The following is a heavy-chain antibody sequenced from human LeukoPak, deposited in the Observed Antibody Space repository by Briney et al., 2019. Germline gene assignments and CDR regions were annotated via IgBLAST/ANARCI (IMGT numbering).Heavy chain of an antibody. Sequence: PSETLSLTCAVYGGSFSGYYWSWIRQPPGKGLEWIGEINHSGSTNYNPSLKSRVTISVDTSKNQFSLQLSSVTAADTAVYYCARLKKLGYCSSTSCRPYGMDVWGKGTTVTVSS. J-gene: IGHJ6*04. CDR3: ARLKKLGYCSSTSCRPYGMDV. D-gene: IGHD2-2*01. V-gene: IGHV4-34*01. CDR1: GGSFSGYY. CDR2: INHSGST.